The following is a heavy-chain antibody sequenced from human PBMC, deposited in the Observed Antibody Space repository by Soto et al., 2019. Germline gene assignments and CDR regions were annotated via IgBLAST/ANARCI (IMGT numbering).Heavy chain of an antibody. CDR3: AHPRGFGVFDAYDF. D-gene: IGHD3-10*01. J-gene: IGHJ3*01. V-gene: IGHV3-23*01. CDR1: GFTFSTYA. CDR2: ISGSGGST. Sequence: HPGGSLRLSCAASGFTFSTYAMNWVRQAPGKGLEWVSAISGSGGSTFYADSVKGRFTISRDNSINTLYLQMNSLRTEDTAVYYCAHPRGFGVFDAYDFWGQGTMVTVSS.